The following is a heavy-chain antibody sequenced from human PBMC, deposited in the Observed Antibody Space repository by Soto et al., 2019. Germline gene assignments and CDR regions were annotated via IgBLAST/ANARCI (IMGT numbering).Heavy chain of an antibody. CDR3: ARMATFGSLNWFDT. J-gene: IGHJ5*02. D-gene: IGHD3-16*01. CDR2: MNPGSGDT. V-gene: IGHV1-8*01. CDR1: GYSFTNND. Sequence: ASVQVSCKASGYSFTNNDVTWVRQATGQGLEWMGWMNPGSGDTGYAQKFQGRVTMTRDISIATAYMELSSLRSDDTAIYYCARMATFGSLNWFDTWGQGTLVTVSS.